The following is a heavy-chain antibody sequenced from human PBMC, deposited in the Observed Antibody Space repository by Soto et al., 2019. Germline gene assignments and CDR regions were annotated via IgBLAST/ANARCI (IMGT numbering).Heavy chain of an antibody. CDR1: GYTFTHYG. Sequence: QVQLLQSGAEVKKPGASVKVSCKASGYTFTHYGITWLRQAPGQGPEWMGWISAYNGNRDYAQNLQDRVTMTTDTSTSTAYMELRSLTPHDPAVYDCPIPQKDMLTDSYTNFFESWGQGTRVTVSS. D-gene: IGHD3-9*01. CDR2: ISAYNGNR. J-gene: IGHJ5*01. V-gene: IGHV1-18*01. CDR3: PIPQKDMLTDSYTNFFES.